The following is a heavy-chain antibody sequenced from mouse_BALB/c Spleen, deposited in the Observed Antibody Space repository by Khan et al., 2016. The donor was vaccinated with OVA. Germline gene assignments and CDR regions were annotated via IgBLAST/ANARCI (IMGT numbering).Heavy chain of an antibody. CDR3: ATYYFYGYYYDD. Sequence: DVQLVESGGGLVQPGGSRKLSCAASGFTFSSYGMHWVRQAPEKGLEWVAYISGDSNTIYYADTVKGRFTISRANPKTTLFLQMTSLMSEDTARCYCATYYFYGYYYDDWGPGTTLTVSS. V-gene: IGHV5-17*02. D-gene: IGHD1-1*01. J-gene: IGHJ2*01. CDR2: ISGDSNTI. CDR1: GFTFSSYG.